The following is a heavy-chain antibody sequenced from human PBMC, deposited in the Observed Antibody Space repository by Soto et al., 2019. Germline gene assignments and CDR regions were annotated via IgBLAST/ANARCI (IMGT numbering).Heavy chain of an antibody. CDR3: GRRGYRCAFGY. J-gene: IGHJ4*02. Sequence: QLQLQESGPGLVKPSETLSLTCTVSGGSIRSSSHYWGWIRQPPGKGLEWIGTIYYTGSTYYNPSLKGRVSIPADTSKIQFSRELTSVTAADTAVYYCGRRGYRCAFGYWGQGTLVTVSS. CDR2: IYYTGST. CDR1: GGSIRSSSHY. V-gene: IGHV4-39*01. D-gene: IGHD5-12*01.